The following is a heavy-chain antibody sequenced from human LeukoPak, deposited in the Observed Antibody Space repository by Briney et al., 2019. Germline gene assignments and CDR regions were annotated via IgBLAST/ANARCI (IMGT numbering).Heavy chain of an antibody. D-gene: IGHD2-2*01. CDR2: INHSGST. Sequence: SETLSLTCAVYGGSFSGYYWSWIRQPPGKGLQWIGEINHSGSTNYNPSLKSRVTISVDTSKNQISLKLSSVTAADTAVYYCARAYAAAPIQTYNWFDPWGQGTLVTVSS. CDR1: GGSFSGYY. CDR3: ARAYAAAPIQTYNWFDP. V-gene: IGHV4-34*01. J-gene: IGHJ5*02.